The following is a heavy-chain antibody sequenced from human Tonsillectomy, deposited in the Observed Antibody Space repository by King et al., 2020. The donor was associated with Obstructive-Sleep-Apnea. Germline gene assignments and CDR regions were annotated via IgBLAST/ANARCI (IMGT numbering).Heavy chain of an antibody. J-gene: IGHJ6*02. CDR3: AKDXSNXXXXDXXXGLXXXXYXXDX. Sequence: VQLVESGGVVVQPGGSLRLSCAASGFTFDDYVMHWVRQAPGKGLEWVSLISWDGGSTYYADSVKGRFTISRDNSKNSLYLQMNSLRAEDTALYYCAKDXSNXXXXDXXXGLXXXXYXXDXWGQGTTVTVXS. V-gene: IGHV3-43D*03. CDR2: ISWDGGST. CDR1: GFTFDDYV. D-gene: IGHD1-1*01.